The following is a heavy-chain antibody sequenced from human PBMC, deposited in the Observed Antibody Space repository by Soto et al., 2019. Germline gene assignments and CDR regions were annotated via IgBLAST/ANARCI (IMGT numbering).Heavy chain of an antibody. J-gene: IGHJ4*02. D-gene: IGHD2-15*01. Sequence: PSETLSLTCTVSGGSISNGYYYWSWVRQNPGKGLEWIGHIYHSGRTYYNPSLKSRVTISVDTSKNQFSLNLSSVTAADTAVYYCARWVEVSLDYFDSWGQGNPVTVS. CDR2: IYHSGRT. CDR1: GGSISNGYYY. CDR3: ARWVEVSLDYFDS. V-gene: IGHV4-31*03.